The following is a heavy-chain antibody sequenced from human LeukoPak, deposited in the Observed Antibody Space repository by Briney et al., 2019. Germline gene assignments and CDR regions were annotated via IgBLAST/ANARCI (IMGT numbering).Heavy chain of an antibody. J-gene: IGHJ6*04. CDR1: GFTFDDYG. D-gene: IGHD3-10*02. Sequence: GGSLRLSCAASGFTFDDYGMSWVRQAPGKGLEWVANIKQDGSEKFYVDSVKGRFTISRDNAKNSLYLQMNSLRAEDTAVYYCAELGITMIGGVWGKGTTVTISS. CDR3: AELGITMIGGV. CDR2: IKQDGSEK. V-gene: IGHV3-7*01.